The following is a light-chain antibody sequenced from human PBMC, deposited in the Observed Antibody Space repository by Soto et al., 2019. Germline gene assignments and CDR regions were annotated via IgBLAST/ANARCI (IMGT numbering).Light chain of an antibody. Sequence: DIQMTQSPSSLSASVGDRVTMTCQASQAITYYLNWYQHKPGQAPELLIFDASNLKTGVPSRFSGSGSGTDFTFTISNLQPEDIATYYCQQYANLPLTFGGGTKVEIK. V-gene: IGKV1-33*01. CDR2: DAS. CDR1: QAITYY. CDR3: QQYANLPLT. J-gene: IGKJ4*01.